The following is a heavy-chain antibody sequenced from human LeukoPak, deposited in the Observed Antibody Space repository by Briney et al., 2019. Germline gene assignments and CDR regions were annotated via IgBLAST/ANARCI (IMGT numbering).Heavy chain of an antibody. V-gene: IGHV3-23*01. D-gene: IGHD2-15*01. CDR2: ISGSGDTT. J-gene: IGHJ6*03. Sequence: GGSLRLSCAASGFTFSSYAMSWVRQAPGGGLEWVSAISGSGDTTYHADSVKGRFTISRDNSENRLSLQMDSLRAQDTAVYFCAKDTTAWWYHRAYMDVWGKGTTVTVSS. CDR1: GFTFSSYA. CDR3: AKDTTAWWYHRAYMDV.